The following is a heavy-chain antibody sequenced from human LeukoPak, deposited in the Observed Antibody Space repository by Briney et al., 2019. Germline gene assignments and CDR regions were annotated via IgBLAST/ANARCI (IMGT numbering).Heavy chain of an antibody. D-gene: IGHD6-13*01. CDR3: ARDGSRSWYIY. J-gene: IGHJ4*02. Sequence: GASVKVSCKASGYDFTSVGITWVRRAPGQGLEWMGWISPYNGNTRYAQKFQGRVAMTTDTSTTTAYMELRGLRSDDTAVYYCARDGSRSWYIYWGQGTLVTVSP. V-gene: IGHV1-18*01. CDR1: GYDFTSVG. CDR2: ISPYNGNT.